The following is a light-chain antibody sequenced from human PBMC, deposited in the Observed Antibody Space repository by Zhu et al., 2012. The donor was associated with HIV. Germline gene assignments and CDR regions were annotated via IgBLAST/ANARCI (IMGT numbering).Light chain of an antibody. CDR3: QQYGRSPLT. CDR1: QTVDKNY. J-gene: IGKJ4*01. V-gene: IGKV3-20*01. Sequence: EIVVTQSPATLSVSPGERATLSCRASQTVDKNYVAWYQKKIGQPPRILIYGASTRATGIPDRFSGGGSGADFSLTISRLEPEDFAVYYCQQYGRSPLTFGGGTRVEIK. CDR2: GAS.